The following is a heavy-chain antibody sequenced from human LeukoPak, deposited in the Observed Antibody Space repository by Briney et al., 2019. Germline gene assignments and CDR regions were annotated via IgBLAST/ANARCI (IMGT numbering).Heavy chain of an antibody. Sequence: SETLSLTCTVSGYSISSGYYWGWIRQPPGKGLEWIGSIYHSGSTYYNPSLKSRVTISVDTSKNQFSLKLSSVTAADTAVYYCARDATPLIDYWGQGTLVTVSS. CDR3: ARDATPLIDY. J-gene: IGHJ4*02. CDR2: IYHSGST. D-gene: IGHD3-16*01. V-gene: IGHV4-38-2*02. CDR1: GYSISSGYY.